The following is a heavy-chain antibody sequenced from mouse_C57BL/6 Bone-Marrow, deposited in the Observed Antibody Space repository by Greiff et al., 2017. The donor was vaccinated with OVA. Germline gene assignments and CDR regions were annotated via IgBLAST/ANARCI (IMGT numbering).Heavy chain of an antibody. CDR3: ARAPNYGSSPYFDY. J-gene: IGHJ2*01. CDR2: INPNTGGT. Sequence: EVKLQQSGPELVKPGASVKISCKASGYTFTDYYMNWVKQSHGKSLEWIGDINPNTGGTSYNQKFKGKATLTVDKSSSTAYMELRSLTSEDSAVYYCARAPNYGSSPYFDYWGQGTTLTVSS. D-gene: IGHD1-1*01. V-gene: IGHV1-26*01. CDR1: GYTFTDYY.